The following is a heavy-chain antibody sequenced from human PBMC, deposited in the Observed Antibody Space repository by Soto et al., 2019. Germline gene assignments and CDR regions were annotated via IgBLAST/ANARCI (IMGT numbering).Heavy chain of an antibody. CDR1: GYTFASYF. CDR3: ARVSRGAFDI. Sequence: ASVKVSCKASGYTFASYFIHWVRQAPGQGLEWMGVFDPSGVATNSAQKFQGRLTMTRDTSTSTVYMDLTSLGSDDTALYYCARVSRGAFDIWGQGTLVTVSS. CDR2: FDPSGVAT. J-gene: IGHJ3*02. V-gene: IGHV1-46*01.